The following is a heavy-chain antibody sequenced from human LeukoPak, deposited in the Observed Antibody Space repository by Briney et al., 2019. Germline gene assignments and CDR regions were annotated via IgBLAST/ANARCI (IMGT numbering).Heavy chain of an antibody. V-gene: IGHV3-33*01. CDR3: ARAPVWFGEWFFDY. D-gene: IGHD3-10*01. CDR1: GFTFSSYG. Sequence: GGSLRLSCAASGFTFSSYGMHWVRQAPGKGLEWVAVIWYDGSNKYYADSVKGRFTISRDNSKNTLYLQVNSLRAEDTAVYYCARAPVWFGEWFFDYWGQGTLVTVSS. J-gene: IGHJ4*02. CDR2: IWYDGSNK.